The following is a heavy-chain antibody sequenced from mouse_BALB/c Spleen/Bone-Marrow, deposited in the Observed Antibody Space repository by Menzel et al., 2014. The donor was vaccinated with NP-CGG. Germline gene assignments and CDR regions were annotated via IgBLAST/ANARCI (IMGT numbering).Heavy chain of an antibody. CDR2: IYPSDSYT. V-gene: IGHV1S126*01. CDR1: GYTFTSYW. D-gene: IGHD2-10*02. CDR3: TRQYGNYYAMDY. Sequence: VQLVESGAELVRPGASVKVSCKASGYTFTSYWINWVKQRPGQGLEWIGNIYPSDSYTNYNQNFKDKATLTVDKSSSTAYMQLSSPTSEDSAVYYCTRQYGNYYAMDYWGRGTSVTVSS. J-gene: IGHJ4*01.